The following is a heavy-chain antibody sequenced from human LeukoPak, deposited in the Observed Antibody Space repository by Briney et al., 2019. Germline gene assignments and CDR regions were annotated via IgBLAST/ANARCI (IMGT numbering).Heavy chain of an antibody. Sequence: SETLSLTCTVSGGSVSSYYWSWIRQPPGEGLEWIGYIYYSGSTNYNPSLKSRVTISVDTSKNQFSLKLSSVTAADTAVYYCARGGMIVDYWGQGTLVTVSS. D-gene: IGHD3-22*01. CDR1: GGSVSSYY. CDR3: ARGGMIVDY. V-gene: IGHV4-59*02. J-gene: IGHJ4*02. CDR2: IYYSGST.